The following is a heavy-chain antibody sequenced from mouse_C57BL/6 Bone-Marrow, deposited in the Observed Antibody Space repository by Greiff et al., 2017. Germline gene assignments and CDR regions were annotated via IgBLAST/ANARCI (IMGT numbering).Heavy chain of an antibody. D-gene: IGHD1-1*01. CDR1: GYTFTSYD. V-gene: IGHV1-85*01. Sequence: VQLQQSGPELVKPGASVKLSCKASGYTFTSYDINWVKQRPGQGLEWIGWIYPGGGSIKYNEKFKGKATLTVDTSSSTAYMELLSLTSEDSAVYFCARDDGSNYWYFDVWGTGTTVTVSS. CDR3: ARDDGSNYWYFDV. CDR2: IYPGGGSI. J-gene: IGHJ1*03.